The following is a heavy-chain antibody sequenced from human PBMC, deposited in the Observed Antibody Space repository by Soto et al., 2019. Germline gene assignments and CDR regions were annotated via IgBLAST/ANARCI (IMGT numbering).Heavy chain of an antibody. CDR3: VKVSTGCDVAFFAL. V-gene: IGHV3-23*01. J-gene: IGHJ4*02. D-gene: IGHD2-21*01. Sequence: QAPGKGLEWVSGLSGSGGSIYYADSVKGRFTISRDNSMNTRYLQMKRLRAEDTAVYYFVKVSTGCDVAFFALRARGTPLTIS. CDR2: LSGSGGSI.